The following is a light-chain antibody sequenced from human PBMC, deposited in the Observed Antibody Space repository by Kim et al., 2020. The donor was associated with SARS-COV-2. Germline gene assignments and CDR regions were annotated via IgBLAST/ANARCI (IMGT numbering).Light chain of an antibody. V-gene: IGKV3-15*01. CDR1: QSVSNN. CDR3: QQYNNWVT. CDR2: GAS. J-gene: IGKJ1*01. Sequence: EIVMTQSPATLSVSPGERATLSCRASQSVSNNLAWYQHKPGQAPRLLIYGASTRATGIPARFSGSGSGAEFTLTISRLQSEDFAVYYCQQYNNWVTFGQGTKVDIK.